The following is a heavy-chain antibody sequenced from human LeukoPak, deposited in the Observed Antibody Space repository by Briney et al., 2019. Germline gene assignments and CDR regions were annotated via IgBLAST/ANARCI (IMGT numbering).Heavy chain of an antibody. CDR3: AKAPLGDYQHYMDV. J-gene: IGHJ6*03. D-gene: IGHD3-16*01. CDR2: TGGSGNSA. CDR1: GFVFTNYA. V-gene: IGHV3-23*01. Sequence: GGSLRLSCAASGFVFTNYAMNWVRQAPGKGLEWVSSTGGSGNSAFYADSVKGRFTISRDNSKNTLYLQMNSLRADDAAVYYCAKAPLGDYQHYMDVWGKGTTVTVSS.